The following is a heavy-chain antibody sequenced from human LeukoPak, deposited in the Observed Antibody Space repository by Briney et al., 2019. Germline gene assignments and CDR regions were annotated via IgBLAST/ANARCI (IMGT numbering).Heavy chain of an antibody. CDR2: IYYSGST. J-gene: IGHJ4*01. D-gene: IGHD1-26*01. Sequence: SETLSLTCTVSGGYISRYYRSWIQQPPGKGLEWIGYIYYSGSTNYNPSLKSPVTISVDASKSQFSLKLSTVTAADTAVYYCARDGSGSYQEYWGQVTLVTVSS. CDR3: ARDGSGSYQEY. V-gene: IGHV4-59*01. CDR1: GGYISRYY.